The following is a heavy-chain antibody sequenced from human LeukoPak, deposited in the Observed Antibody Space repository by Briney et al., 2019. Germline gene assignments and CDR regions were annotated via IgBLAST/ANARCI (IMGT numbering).Heavy chain of an antibody. D-gene: IGHD2-21*02. CDR3: ARFRTWGDKAFDY. CDR1: GGSISSSS. V-gene: IGHV3-48*01. CDR2: IGTTSGAI. Sequence: ETLSLTCTVSGGSISSSSYYWGWIRQAPGTGLEWVSYIGTTSGAIYYADSVKGRFTISRDSAKNSLYLQMNSLRAEDTAVYYCARFRTWGDKAFDYWGQGTLVTVSS. J-gene: IGHJ4*02.